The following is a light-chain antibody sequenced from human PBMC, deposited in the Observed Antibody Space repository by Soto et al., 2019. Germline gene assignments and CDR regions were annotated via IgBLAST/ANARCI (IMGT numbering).Light chain of an antibody. V-gene: IGKV1-27*01. Sequence: DIPMTQSPSSLSASVGDRVTITCRATQDVGNYLAWYQQRPGKVPKLLIYGASTLQSGVPSRFSGSGSGTEFTLTISSLQPEDVATYYCQKYTRVPFTFGPGTKVDIK. J-gene: IGKJ3*01. CDR1: QDVGNY. CDR2: GAS. CDR3: QKYTRVPFT.